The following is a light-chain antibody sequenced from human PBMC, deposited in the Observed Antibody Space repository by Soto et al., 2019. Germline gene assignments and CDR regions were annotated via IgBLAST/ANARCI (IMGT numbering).Light chain of an antibody. CDR2: DAS. V-gene: IGKV3-11*01. CDR1: QSVSKY. J-gene: IGKJ4*01. CDR3: QQRSNWPQIT. Sequence: EIVLTQSPATPSLSPGERATLSCRASQSVSKYLAWYQQKPGQAPRLLIHDASNRATGIPARFSGSGSWTDFTLTISSLEPEDFGVYYCQQRSNWPQITFGGGTKVEIK.